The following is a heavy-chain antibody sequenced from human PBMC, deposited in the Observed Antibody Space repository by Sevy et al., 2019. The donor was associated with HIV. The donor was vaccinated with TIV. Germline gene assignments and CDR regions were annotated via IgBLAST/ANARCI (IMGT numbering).Heavy chain of an antibody. J-gene: IGHJ4*02. D-gene: IGHD5-12*01. CDR1: GYTFTTNA. CDR3: ARGLGYFDY. Sequence: ASVKVSCKASGYTFTTNAISWVRQTPGQGLEWMGWISGYSGNTNYAQHLQGRVTMTTDTSTSTAYMELRSLRSDDTAVYYCARGLGYFDYWGQGTLVTVSS. V-gene: IGHV1-18*01. CDR2: ISGYSGNT.